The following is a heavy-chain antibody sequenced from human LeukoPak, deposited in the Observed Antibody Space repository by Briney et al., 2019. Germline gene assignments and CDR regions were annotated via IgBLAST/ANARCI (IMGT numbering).Heavy chain of an antibody. Sequence: ASVKVSCKASCYTFSNYEINWVGQATGQGLEWMGWMNPNSGNTGYAQKFQGRVTITRDTSISTAYMELSSLRSEDTAVYYCARGYDFWSGHSSLFDFWGQGTLVTVSS. D-gene: IGHD3-3*01. V-gene: IGHV1-8*03. J-gene: IGHJ4*02. CDR3: ARGYDFWSGHSSLFDF. CDR2: MNPNSGNT. CDR1: CYTFSNYE.